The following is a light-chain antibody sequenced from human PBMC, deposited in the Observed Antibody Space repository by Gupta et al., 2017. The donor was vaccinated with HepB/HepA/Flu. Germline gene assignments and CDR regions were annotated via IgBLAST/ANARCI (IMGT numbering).Light chain of an antibody. J-gene: IGLJ2*01. CDR2: DVS. CDR3: SSYTSSSTRV. V-gene: IGLV2-14*03. CDR1: SSDVGGFNL. Sequence: QPALTHPGSVSRSPGHSTPLLSTCTSSDVGGFNLVSWYQQHPAKAPKLMIYDVSNRPSGVSDRFSGSKSGNSASLTISGLQAEDEADYYCSSYTSSSTRVFGGGTKLTVL.